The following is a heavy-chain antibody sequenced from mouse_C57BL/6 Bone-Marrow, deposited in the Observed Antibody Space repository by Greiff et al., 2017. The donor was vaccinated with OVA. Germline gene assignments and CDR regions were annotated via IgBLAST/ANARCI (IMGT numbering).Heavy chain of an antibody. CDR3: AREWLLRDWYFDV. J-gene: IGHJ1*03. Sequence: EVKLVESEGGLVQPGSSMKLSCTASGFTFSDYYMAWVRQVPEKGLEWVANINYDGSSTYYLDSLKSRFIISRDNAKNILYLQMSSLKSEDTATYYCAREWLLRDWYFDVWGTGTTVTVSS. CDR2: INYDGSST. D-gene: IGHD2-3*01. CDR1: GFTFSDYY. V-gene: IGHV5-16*01.